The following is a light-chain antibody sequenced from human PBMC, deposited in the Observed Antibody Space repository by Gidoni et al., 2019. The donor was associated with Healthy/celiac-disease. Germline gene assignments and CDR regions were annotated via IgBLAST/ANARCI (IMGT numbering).Light chain of an antibody. CDR1: QSISSW. CDR3: QQYNSYPLT. CDR2: KAS. V-gene: IGKV1-5*03. Sequence: DIQMTQSPSTLSASVGDRVTSTCRASQSISSWLAWYQQKPGKDPKLLIYKASSLESGVPSRFSGSGSGTEFTLTISSLQPDDFATYYCQQYNSYPLTFGGGTKVEIK. J-gene: IGKJ4*01.